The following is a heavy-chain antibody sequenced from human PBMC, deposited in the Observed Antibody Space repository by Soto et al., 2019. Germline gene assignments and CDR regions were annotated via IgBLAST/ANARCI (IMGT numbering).Heavy chain of an antibody. Sequence: GGSLRLSCAASGFTFDDYTMHWVRQAPGKGLEWVSLINWDGGSTYYADSVKGRFTISRDNSKNSLYLQMNSLRTEDTALYYCAKAPRRDGYNSPGYYYGMDVWGQGTTVTVSS. CDR2: INWDGGST. V-gene: IGHV3-43*01. D-gene: IGHD1-1*01. J-gene: IGHJ6*02. CDR1: GFTFDDYT. CDR3: AKAPRRDGYNSPGYYYGMDV.